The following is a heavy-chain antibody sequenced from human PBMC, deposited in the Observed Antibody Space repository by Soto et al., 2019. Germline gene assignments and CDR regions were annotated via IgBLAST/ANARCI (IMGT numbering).Heavy chain of an antibody. CDR3: ATGRGYCTNGVCRLGLHTFDY. J-gene: IGHJ4*02. Sequence: ASVKVSCKVSGYTLTELSMHWVRQAPGKGLEWKGGFDPEDGETIYAQKFQGRVTMTEDTSTDTAYMELSSLRSKDTAVYYCATGRGYCTNGVCRLGLHTFDYWGQGTLVTVSS. CDR2: FDPEDGET. V-gene: IGHV1-24*01. D-gene: IGHD2-8*01. CDR1: GYTLTELS.